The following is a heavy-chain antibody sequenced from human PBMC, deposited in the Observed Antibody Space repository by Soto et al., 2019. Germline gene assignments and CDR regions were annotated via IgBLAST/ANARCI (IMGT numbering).Heavy chain of an antibody. CDR1: GYSFTSYW. CDR2: TYPENSQT. V-gene: IGHV5-51*01. D-gene: IGHD2-2*03. CDR3: ARLVIVLFPPQDYSYCMHV. J-gene: IGHJ6*02. Sequence: GESLKISCKASGYSFTSYWIGWVRQISGKGLEWMGITYPENSQTLYSPSFQGQVTISVDKSISTAYLQWSSLKASDTAMYYCARLVIVLFPPQDYSYCMHVWAQATTVTVSS.